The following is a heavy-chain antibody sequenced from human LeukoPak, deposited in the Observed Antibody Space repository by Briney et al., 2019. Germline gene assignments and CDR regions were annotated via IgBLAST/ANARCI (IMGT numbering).Heavy chain of an antibody. CDR1: GGSISSSSYY. Sequence: SETLSLTCTVSGGSISSSSYYWGWIRQPPGKGLEWIGSIYYSGSTYYNPSLKSRVTTSVDTSKNQFSLKLSSVTAADTAVYYCDSLTTYFDYWGQGTLVTVSS. CDR2: IYYSGST. J-gene: IGHJ4*02. V-gene: IGHV4-39*01. CDR3: DSLTTYFDY. D-gene: IGHD1-14*01.